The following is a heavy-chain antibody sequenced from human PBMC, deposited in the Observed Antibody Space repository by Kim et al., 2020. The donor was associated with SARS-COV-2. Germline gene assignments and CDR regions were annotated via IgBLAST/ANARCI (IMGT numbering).Heavy chain of an antibody. J-gene: IGHJ4*02. D-gene: IGHD6-19*01. Sequence: SEKYYVDSVKGRFTISRDNAKQSLYLEMNSLRAEDTAVYYCVRDSGQCLDYWGQGTLVTVSS. V-gene: IGHV3-7*01. CDR2: SEK. CDR3: VRDSGQCLDY.